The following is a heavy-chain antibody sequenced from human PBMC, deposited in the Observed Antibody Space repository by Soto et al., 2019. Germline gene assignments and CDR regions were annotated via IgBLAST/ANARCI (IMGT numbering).Heavy chain of an antibody. CDR1: GFAFNTYG. CDR2: IWYDGSNK. CDR3: ARAVGSFDY. Sequence: QVQLEESGGGVVQPGRSLRLSCAASGFAFNTYGMHWVRQAPGKGLEWVAVIWYDGSNKYYADSVKGRFTISRDNSKDTLYLQMNSLRGEDTAMYYCARAVGSFDYWGQGTLVTVSS. D-gene: IGHD3-10*01. J-gene: IGHJ4*01. V-gene: IGHV3-33*01.